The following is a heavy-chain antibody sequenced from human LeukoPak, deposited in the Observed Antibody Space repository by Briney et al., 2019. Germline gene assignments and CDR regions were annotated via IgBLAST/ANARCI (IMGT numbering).Heavy chain of an antibody. CDR3: AKDGGSTFFDY. V-gene: IGHV3-30*18. J-gene: IGHJ4*02. CDR2: ISSDGSIK. Sequence: GGSLRLSCTASKFTFSHYGMQWVRQAPGKGLEWVAVISSDGSIKVYADSVKGRFTLSRDNSINTVDLQMNSLRAEDTAVYYCAKDGGSTFFDYWGQGTLVTVSS. CDR1: KFTFSHYG. D-gene: IGHD5/OR15-5a*01.